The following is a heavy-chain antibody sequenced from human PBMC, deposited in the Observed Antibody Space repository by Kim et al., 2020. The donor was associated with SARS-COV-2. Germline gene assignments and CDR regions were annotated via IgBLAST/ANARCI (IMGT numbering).Heavy chain of an antibody. CDR3: ARGVGGGAFDI. J-gene: IGHJ3*02. CDR2: A. Sequence: ANYAQKSQGRVTITADESTSTAYMELSSLRSEDTAVYYCARGVGGGAFDIWGQGTMVTVSS. D-gene: IGHD1-26*01. V-gene: IGHV1-69*01.